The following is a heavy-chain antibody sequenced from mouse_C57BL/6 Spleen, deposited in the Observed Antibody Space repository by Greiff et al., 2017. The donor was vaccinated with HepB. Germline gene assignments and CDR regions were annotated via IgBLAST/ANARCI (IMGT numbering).Heavy chain of an antibody. D-gene: IGHD2-2*01. J-gene: IGHJ3*01. Sequence: VQLQQPGAELVMPGASVRLSCKASGYTFTSYWMHWVKQRPGPGLEWIGEIDPSDSYTNYNQKFKGKSTLTVDKSSSTAYMQLSSLTSEDSAVYYCARSTMVTTDGCAYWGQGTLVTVSA. V-gene: IGHV1-69*01. CDR2: IDPSDSYT. CDR3: ARSTMVTTDGCAY. CDR1: GYTFTSYW.